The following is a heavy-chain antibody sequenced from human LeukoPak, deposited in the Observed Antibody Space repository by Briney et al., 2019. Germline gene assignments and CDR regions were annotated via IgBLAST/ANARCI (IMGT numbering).Heavy chain of an antibody. CDR2: ISSSSSTI. CDR3: AGPRLFTMMDY. V-gene: IGHV3-48*01. CDR1: GFTFSSYT. Sequence: SRGSLRLSCAASGFTFSSYTMNWVRQAPGKGLDWVSYISSSSSTIYYADSVKGRFTISRDNAKNSLYLQMNSLRAEDTAVYYCAGPRLFTMMDYWGQGTLITVSS. J-gene: IGHJ4*02. D-gene: IGHD3-22*01.